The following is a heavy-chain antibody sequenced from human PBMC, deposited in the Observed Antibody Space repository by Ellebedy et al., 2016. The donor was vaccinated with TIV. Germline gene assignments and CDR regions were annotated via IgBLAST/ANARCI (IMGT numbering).Heavy chain of an antibody. J-gene: IGHJ4*02. CDR2: ISGSGGST. Sequence: GGSLRLSCAASGITFSSYAMNWVRQAPGKGLEWVSGISGSGGSTYYADSVKGRSTISRDNSKNTLYLQMNSLRAEDTAVYYCAKVITLVAFDYWGQGTRVTVSS. V-gene: IGHV3-23*01. D-gene: IGHD3-16*01. CDR1: GITFSSYA. CDR3: AKVITLVAFDY.